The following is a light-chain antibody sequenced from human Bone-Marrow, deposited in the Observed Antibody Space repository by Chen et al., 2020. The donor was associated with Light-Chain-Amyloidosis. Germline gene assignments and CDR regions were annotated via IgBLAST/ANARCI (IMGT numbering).Light chain of an antibody. CDR2: GSS. J-gene: IGKJ4*01. CDR1: QTISSNY. V-gene: IGKV3-20*01. CDR3: QQYGTSPLA. Sequence: EIVLTQSPGTLSLSPGEGANLSCRASQTISSNYLTWYQQNFGQAPRLLIYGSSSRATGIPDRFTGRGSGTGYTLPINMLVAEDLSMDYCQQYGTSPLAFGAGTTVKIK.